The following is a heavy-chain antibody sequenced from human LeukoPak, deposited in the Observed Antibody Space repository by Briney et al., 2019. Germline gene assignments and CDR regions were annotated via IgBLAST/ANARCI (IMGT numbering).Heavy chain of an antibody. V-gene: IGHV3-21*01. J-gene: IGHJ4*02. CDR3: ARDPPVTTVTYDY. CDR1: GFTFSSYS. D-gene: IGHD4-11*01. CDR2: ISSSSSYI. Sequence: KPGGSLRLSCAASGFTFSSYSMNWVRQAPGKGLEWVSSISSSSSYIYYADSVKGRFTISRDNAKNSLYLQMNSLRAEDTAVYYCARDPPVTTVTYDYWGQGTLVTVSS.